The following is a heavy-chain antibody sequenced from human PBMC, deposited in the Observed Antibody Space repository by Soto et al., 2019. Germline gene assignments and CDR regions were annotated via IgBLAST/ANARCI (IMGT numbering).Heavy chain of an antibody. CDR3: AVDLITLFGMVTPFDN. D-gene: IGHD3-3*01. J-gene: IGHJ4*02. CDR1: GINFNDYW. V-gene: IGHV3-7*03. Sequence: GGSLRLSCAASGINFNDYWMSWVRQAPGKGLEWVANIKEDGSSKYYVDSVKGRFTISRDNSKNTLFLQMNSLRAEDSAVYYCAVDLITLFGMVTPFDNWGQGTLVTVSS. CDR2: IKEDGSSK.